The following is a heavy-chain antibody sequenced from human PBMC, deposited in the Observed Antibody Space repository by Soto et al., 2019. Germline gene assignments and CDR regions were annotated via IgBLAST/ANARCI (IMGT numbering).Heavy chain of an antibody. Sequence: ASVKVSCKASGYTFTSYYMHWVRQAPGQGLEWMGIINPSGGSTSYAQKFQGRVTMTRDTSTSTVYMELSSLRSEDTAVYYCASTVVTAPGGYYYYGMDVWGQGTTATVSS. CDR2: INPSGGST. V-gene: IGHV1-46*01. CDR3: ASTVVTAPGGYYYYGMDV. J-gene: IGHJ6*02. D-gene: IGHD2-15*01. CDR1: GYTFTSYY.